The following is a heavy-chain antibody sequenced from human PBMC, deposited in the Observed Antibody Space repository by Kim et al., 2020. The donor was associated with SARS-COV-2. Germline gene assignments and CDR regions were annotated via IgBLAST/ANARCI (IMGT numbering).Heavy chain of an antibody. CDR2: IIPIFGTA. CDR3: ASPHSSSGGMVGYYYGMDV. D-gene: IGHD6-6*01. V-gene: IGHV1-69*13. Sequence: SVKVSCKASGGTFSSYAISWVRQAPGQGLEWMGGIIPIFGTANYAQKFQGRVTITADESTSTAYMELSSLRSEDTAVYYCASPHSSSGGMVGYYYGMDVWGQGTTVTVSS. J-gene: IGHJ6*02. CDR1: GGTFSSYA.